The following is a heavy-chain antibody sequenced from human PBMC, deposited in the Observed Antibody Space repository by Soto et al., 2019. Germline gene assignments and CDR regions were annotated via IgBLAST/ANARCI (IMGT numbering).Heavy chain of an antibody. CDR2: ISAYNGNT. Sequence: ASVKVSCKASGYTFTSYGISWVRQAPGQGLEWMGWISAYNGNTNYAQKLQGRVTMTTDTSTSTAYMELRSLRSDDTAVYYCARGFWSGYSRPDAFDIWGQGTMGTVAS. V-gene: IGHV1-18*04. D-gene: IGHD3-3*01. J-gene: IGHJ3*02. CDR1: GYTFTSYG. CDR3: ARGFWSGYSRPDAFDI.